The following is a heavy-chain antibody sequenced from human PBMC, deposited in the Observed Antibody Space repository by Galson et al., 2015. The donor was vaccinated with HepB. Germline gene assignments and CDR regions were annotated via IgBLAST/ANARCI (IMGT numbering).Heavy chain of an antibody. Sequence: SLRLSCAASGFTFSSYAMHWVRQAPGKGLEWVAVISYDGSNKYYADSVKGRFTISRDNSKNTLYLQMNSLGAEDTAVYYCARDLLFGLYGDYADYWGRGTLVTVSS. V-gene: IGHV3-30-3*01. J-gene: IGHJ4*02. CDR3: ARDLLFGLYGDYADY. D-gene: IGHD4-17*01. CDR2: ISYDGSNK. CDR1: GFTFSSYA.